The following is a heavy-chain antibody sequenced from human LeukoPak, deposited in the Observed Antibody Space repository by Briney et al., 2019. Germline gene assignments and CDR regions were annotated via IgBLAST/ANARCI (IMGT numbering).Heavy chain of an antibody. J-gene: IGHJ1*01. CDR1: GFTFRDYP. CDR2: ISSAGGTT. Sequence: GGSLRLFCSASGFTFRDYPIHWVRQAPGEGLQYVSAISSAGGTTYYADSVRGGFTISRDNSKNTLYLQMSSLRAEDTALYYCVKVGDSGYGEYYQHWGQGTLVTVSS. V-gene: IGHV3-64D*06. CDR3: VKVGDSGYGEYYQH. D-gene: IGHD5-12*01.